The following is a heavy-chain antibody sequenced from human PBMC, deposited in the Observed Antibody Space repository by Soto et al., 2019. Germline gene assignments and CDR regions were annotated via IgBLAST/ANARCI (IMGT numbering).Heavy chain of an antibody. Sequence: EVQLLESGGGLVQPGGSLRLSCAASGFTFSSYAMSWVRQAPGKGLNWVSAISGGGGDTYYADSVKGRFTISRDNSKNTVYLQMNSLRADDTAVYYCATSLDNWNDGGYFDYWGQGALVTVSS. CDR2: ISGGGGDT. CDR1: GFTFSSYA. J-gene: IGHJ4*02. CDR3: ATSLDNWNDGGYFDY. V-gene: IGHV3-23*01. D-gene: IGHD1-1*01.